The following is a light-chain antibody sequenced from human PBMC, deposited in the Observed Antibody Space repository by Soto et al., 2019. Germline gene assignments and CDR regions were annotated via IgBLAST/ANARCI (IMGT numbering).Light chain of an antibody. Sequence: DIQLTQSPSTLAASVGHRLTITCRASQYVGSWLAWYQQKPGKAPKLLIYKASNLQSGVPSRFSGSGSATEFTLTISSLQPDDSATYYCQRYNGTFGQGTRLEIK. CDR2: KAS. V-gene: IGKV1-5*03. CDR1: QYVGSW. J-gene: IGKJ5*01. CDR3: QRYNGT.